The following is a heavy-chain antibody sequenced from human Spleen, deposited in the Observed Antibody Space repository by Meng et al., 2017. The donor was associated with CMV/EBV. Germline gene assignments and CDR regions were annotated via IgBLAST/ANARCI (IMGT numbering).Heavy chain of an antibody. CDR1: GFTFSGSA. D-gene: IGHD6-13*01. V-gene: IGHV3-73*02. CDR2: IRSKANSYAT. J-gene: IGHJ4*02. Sequence: LVEAGGGLVQPGWSLNLSCASSGFTFSGSAMHWVRQASGKGLEWVGRIRSKANSYATAYAASVKGRFTISRDDSKNTLYLQMNSLRAEDTAVYYCARDEQLAPFDYWGQGTLVTVSS. CDR3: ARDEQLAPFDY.